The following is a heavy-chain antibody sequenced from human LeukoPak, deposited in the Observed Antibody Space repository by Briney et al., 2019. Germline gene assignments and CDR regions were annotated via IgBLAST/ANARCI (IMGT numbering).Heavy chain of an antibody. CDR1: GFTFSSYA. Sequence: PGRSLRLSCAASGFTFSSYAMSWVRQAPGQGLKWVASISLNSAAIYYADSVRGRFTISRDNAKNSLHLQMDSLRAEDTAIYYCTKHITTDATTPFYYGMDVWGQGTTVTVSS. J-gene: IGHJ6*02. CDR2: ISLNSAAI. CDR3: TKHITTDATTPFYYGMDV. D-gene: IGHD3-22*01. V-gene: IGHV3-21*01.